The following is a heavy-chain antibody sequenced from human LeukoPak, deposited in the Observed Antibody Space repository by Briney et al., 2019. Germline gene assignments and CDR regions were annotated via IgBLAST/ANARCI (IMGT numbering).Heavy chain of an antibody. J-gene: IGHJ4*02. CDR1: GYTFTGYY. CDR2: INPNSGGT. CDR3: ATDAGQQLVRYTLDY. D-gene: IGHD6-13*01. V-gene: IGHV1-2*02. Sequence: ASVKVSCKASGYTFTGYYMHWVRQAPGQGLEWMGWINPNSGGTNYAQKFQVRVTMTRDTSISTAYMELSRLRSDDTAVYYCATDAGQQLVRYTLDYWGQGTLVTVSS.